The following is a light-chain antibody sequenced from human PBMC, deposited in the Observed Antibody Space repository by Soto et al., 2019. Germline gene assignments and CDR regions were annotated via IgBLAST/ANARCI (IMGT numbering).Light chain of an antibody. Sequence: DIQMTQSPSTLSASVGDRVTITCRASQSVTTWLAWYQQKPGKAPKVLIYKASNPQSGVPSRFSGSGSGTEFTLTISSLQPDDSATYYCQQYTTRFPHTFGQGTKLEI. CDR2: KAS. CDR3: QQYTTRFPHT. J-gene: IGKJ2*01. V-gene: IGKV1-5*03. CDR1: QSVTTW.